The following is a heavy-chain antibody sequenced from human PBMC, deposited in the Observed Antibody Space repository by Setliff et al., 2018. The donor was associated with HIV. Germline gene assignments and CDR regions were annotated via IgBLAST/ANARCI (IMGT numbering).Heavy chain of an antibody. J-gene: IGHJ6*03. D-gene: IGHD5-12*01. CDR1: GAPFSRGGYY. V-gene: IGHV4-31*03. Sequence: SETLSLTCNVSGAPFSRGGYYWSWIRQHPGKGLEWIGYMSYSGSTFYKSSLKSRVTMSVDMSKNQVSLKLRSVTAADMAIYYCVREYSGVYPDFSFYIDVWGKGTTVTVSS. CDR3: VREYSGVYPDFSFYIDV. CDR2: MSYSGST.